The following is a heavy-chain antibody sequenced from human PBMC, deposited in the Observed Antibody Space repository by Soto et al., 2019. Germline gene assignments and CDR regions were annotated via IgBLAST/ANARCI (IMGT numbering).Heavy chain of an antibody. CDR2: IYWDDDK. CDR3: AHRTRSYGDYGYQPASAFDI. CDR1: GFSLSTSGVG. J-gene: IGHJ3*02. V-gene: IGHV2-5*02. Sequence: SGPTLVKPTQPLTLTCTFSGFSLSTSGVGVGWIRQPPGKALEWLALIYWDDDKRYSPSLKTRLTITKDTSKYQVVLTMTNMDPVDTATYYCAHRTRSYGDYGYQPASAFDIWGQGTMVTVSS. D-gene: IGHD4-17*01.